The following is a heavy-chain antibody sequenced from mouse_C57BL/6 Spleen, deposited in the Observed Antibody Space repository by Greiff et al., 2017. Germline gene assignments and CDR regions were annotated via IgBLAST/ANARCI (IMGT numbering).Heavy chain of an antibody. D-gene: IGHD2-4*01. Sequence: VKLQESGAELVRPGASVTLSCKASGYTFTDYEMHWVKQTPVHGLEWIGAIDPETGGTAYNQKFKGKAILTADKSSSTAYMELRSLTSEDSAVYYCTRRDDDDRFDYWGQGTTLTVSS. CDR2: IDPETGGT. V-gene: IGHV1-15*01. CDR3: TRRDDDDRFDY. CDR1: GYTFTDYE. J-gene: IGHJ2*01.